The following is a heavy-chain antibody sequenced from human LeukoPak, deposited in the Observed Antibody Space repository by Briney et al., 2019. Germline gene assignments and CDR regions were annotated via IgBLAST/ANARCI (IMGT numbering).Heavy chain of an antibody. CDR2: IYYSGST. D-gene: IGHD1-26*01. CDR1: GGSISSSCYY. J-gene: IGHJ4*02. CDR3: ARHAFNSGSYFTFDY. V-gene: IGHV4-39*01. Sequence: PSETLSLTCTVSGGSISSSCYYWGWIRHPPGKGLEWVGSIYYSGSTYYNPSLKSRVTISVDTSKNQFSLKLSSVTAADTAVYYCARHAFNSGSYFTFDYWGQGTLVTVSS.